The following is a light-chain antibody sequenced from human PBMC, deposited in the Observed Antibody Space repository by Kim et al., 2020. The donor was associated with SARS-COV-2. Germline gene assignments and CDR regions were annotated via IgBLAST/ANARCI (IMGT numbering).Light chain of an antibody. Sequence: ELTQPPSTSGTPGQRVTIFCSGSTSNIGNNYVCWYQQFPGRAPRLLIFNDNLRPSGVPDRFSGSKSGTSASLAISGLRSEDEADYYCQTWDDSLSGEVFGGGTQLTVL. CDR1: TSNIGNNY. J-gene: IGLJ3*02. V-gene: IGLV1-47*01. CDR3: QTWDDSLSGEV. CDR2: NDN.